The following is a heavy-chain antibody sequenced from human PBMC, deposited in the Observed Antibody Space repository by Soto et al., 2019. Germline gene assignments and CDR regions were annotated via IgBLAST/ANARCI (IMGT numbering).Heavy chain of an antibody. CDR3: SRGGNIAAAGTYYYYYGMDV. V-gene: IGHV1-69*06. D-gene: IGHD6-13*01. CDR2: IIPIFGTA. J-gene: IGHJ6*02. CDR1: GGTFSSYA. Sequence: QVQLVQSGAEVKKPGSSVQVSCKASGGTFSSYAISWVRQAPGQGLEWMGGIIPIFGTANYAQKFQGRVTITADKSTSTAYMELRSLRSEDTAVYYCSRGGNIAAAGTYYYYYGMDVWGQGTTVTVSS.